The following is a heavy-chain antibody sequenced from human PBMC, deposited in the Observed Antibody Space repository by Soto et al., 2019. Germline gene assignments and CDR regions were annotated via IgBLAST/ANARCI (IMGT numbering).Heavy chain of an antibody. D-gene: IGHD3-16*01. Sequence: PSETLSLTCTVSGGSISSYYWSWIRQPPGKGLEWIGYIYYSGSTNYNPSLKSRVTISVDTSKNQFSLKLSSVTAADTAVYYCARRKGAKGAFDIWGQGTMVTVSS. J-gene: IGHJ3*02. CDR2: IYYSGST. V-gene: IGHV4-59*12. CDR3: ARRKGAKGAFDI. CDR1: GGSISSYY.